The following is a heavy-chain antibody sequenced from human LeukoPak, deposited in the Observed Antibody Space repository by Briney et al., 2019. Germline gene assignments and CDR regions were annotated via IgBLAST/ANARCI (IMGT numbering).Heavy chain of an antibody. CDR3: ARSMSGSREL. Sequence: GGSLRLSCAASGFTFSNFAMNWVRQAPGKGLEWVSTISGSGGSTYYADSVKGRFTISRDDAKNTLYLQMNSLSAEDTAMYYCARSMSGSRELWGQGTLVTVSS. CDR2: ISGSGGST. CDR1: GFTFSNFA. V-gene: IGHV3-23*01. J-gene: IGHJ4*02. D-gene: IGHD1-26*01.